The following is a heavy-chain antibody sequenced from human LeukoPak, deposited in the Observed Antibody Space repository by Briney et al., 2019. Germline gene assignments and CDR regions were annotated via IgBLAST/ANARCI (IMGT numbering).Heavy chain of an antibody. CDR1: GGSISSYY. D-gene: IGHD3-9*01. V-gene: IGHV4-4*07. Sequence: SETLSLTCTVSGGSISSYYWSWIRQPAGKGLEWIGRIYTSGSTNYNPSLKSRVTMSVDTSKNQFSLKLGSVTAADTAVYYCARDQYYDILTGYYIGRYFDYWGQGTLVTVSS. J-gene: IGHJ4*02. CDR2: IYTSGST. CDR3: ARDQYYDILTGYYIGRYFDY.